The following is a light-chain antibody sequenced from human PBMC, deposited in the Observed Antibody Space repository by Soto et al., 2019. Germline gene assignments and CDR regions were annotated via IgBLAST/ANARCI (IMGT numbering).Light chain of an antibody. CDR3: HQYGSSPYT. Sequence: EIVLTQSPGTLSLSPGERATLSCRASQSVSSSYLAWYQQKPGQAPRLLIYGASSRATGIPDSFSGSGSGTDFTLTISRLEAEDFALYYCHQYGSSPYTFGQGTKLEIK. CDR2: GAS. CDR1: QSVSSSY. J-gene: IGKJ2*01. V-gene: IGKV3-20*01.